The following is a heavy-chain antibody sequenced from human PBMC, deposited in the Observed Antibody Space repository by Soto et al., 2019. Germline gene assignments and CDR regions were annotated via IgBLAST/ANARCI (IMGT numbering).Heavy chain of an antibody. D-gene: IGHD3-3*01. V-gene: IGHV4-59*01. CDR1: GGSISSYD. CDR2: IYYSGST. CDR3: ARVVTIFGGINRFDP. Sequence: LSLTCTVSGGSISSYDWSWIRQPPGEGLEWIGCIYYSGSTNYNLSLKSRVTISVDTSKNQLSLKLSSVTAADTAVYYCARVVTIFGGINRFDPWGQGTLVTVSS. J-gene: IGHJ5*02.